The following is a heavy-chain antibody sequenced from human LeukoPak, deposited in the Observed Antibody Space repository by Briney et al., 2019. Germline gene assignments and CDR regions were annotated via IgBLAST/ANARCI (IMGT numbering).Heavy chain of an antibody. D-gene: IGHD3-22*01. CDR3: ARYFYDSSGYPYYFDY. CDR2: IYSGGST. CDR1: GFTVSSNY. V-gene: IGHV3-53*01. Sequence: QPGGSLRLSCVASGFTVSSNYMSWVRQAPGKGLEWGSVIYSGGSTYYADSVKGRFTISKDNSKNTLYIQMNSLRAEDTAVYYCARYFYDSSGYPYYFDYWGQGTLVTVSS. J-gene: IGHJ4*02.